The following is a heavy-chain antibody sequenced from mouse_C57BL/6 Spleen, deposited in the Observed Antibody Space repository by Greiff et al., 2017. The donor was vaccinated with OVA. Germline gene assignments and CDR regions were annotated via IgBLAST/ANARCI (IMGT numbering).Heavy chain of an antibody. Sequence: VQLQESGPELVKPGASVKISCKASGYAFSSSWMNWVKQRPGKGLEWIGRIYPGDGDTNYNGKFKGKATLTGDNSSSTAYMQLSSLTSKDSAVYFCARRLSYYYGSSPYYIDYWGQGTTLTVSS. J-gene: IGHJ2*01. D-gene: IGHD1-1*01. CDR1: GYAFSSSW. CDR3: ARRLSYYYGSSPYYIDY. CDR2: IYPGDGDT. V-gene: IGHV1-82*01.